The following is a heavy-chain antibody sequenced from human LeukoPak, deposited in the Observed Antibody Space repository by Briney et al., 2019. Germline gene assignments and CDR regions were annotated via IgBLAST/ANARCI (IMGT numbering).Heavy chain of an antibody. Sequence: PGGSLRLSCAGSGXTVSTNYMSWVRQAPGKGLEWGSVIYSDGSTYYADSVKGRFTISRDISKNTLYLQMNSLRAEDTAVYYCARVYYDSSGYYYTFDYWGQGTLVSVSS. CDR3: ARVYYDSSGYYYTFDY. CDR1: GXTVSTNY. D-gene: IGHD3-22*01. J-gene: IGHJ4*02. V-gene: IGHV3-53*01. CDR2: IYSDGST.